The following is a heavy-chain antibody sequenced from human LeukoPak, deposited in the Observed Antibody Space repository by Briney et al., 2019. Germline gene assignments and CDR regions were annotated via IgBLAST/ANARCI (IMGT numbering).Heavy chain of an antibody. D-gene: IGHD3-16*01. J-gene: IGHJ5*02. V-gene: IGHV1-8*01. CDR1: GYTFTDFD. CDR3: ARALDRSYYYVYLS. CDR2: TDPNSGNT. Sequence: GASVTVSCKASGYTFTDFDINWVRQAPGRGLEWMGWTDPNSGNTVYAQKFQGRVTMTRDTSINTGRMELTSLTSEDTAVYYCARALDRSYYYVYLSWGQGTVISVSS.